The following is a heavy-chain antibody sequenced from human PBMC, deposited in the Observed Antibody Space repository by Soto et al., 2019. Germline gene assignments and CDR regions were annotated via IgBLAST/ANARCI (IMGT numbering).Heavy chain of an antibody. Sequence: PSVKVSCKASGGAFGSYGISWVRRAPGQGLEWVGGIIPNFGAPNYAQKFHGRVTILADSSTSTAYMELSGLKSEDTAVYYCARDLVLYGLDVWGQGTTVTVSS. V-gene: IGHV1-69*06. CDR3: ARDLVLYGLDV. D-gene: IGHD2-15*01. CDR1: GGAFGSYG. J-gene: IGHJ6*02. CDR2: IIPNFGAP.